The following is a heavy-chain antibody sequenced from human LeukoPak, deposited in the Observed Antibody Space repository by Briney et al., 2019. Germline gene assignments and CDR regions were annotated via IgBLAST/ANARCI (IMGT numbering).Heavy chain of an antibody. Sequence: PGGSLRLSCAASGFTFDDYAMHWVRQAPGKGLEWVSGISWNSGSIGYADSVKGRFTISRDNAKNSLYLQMNSLRAEDAALYYCAKDILAVAGNFDYWGQGTLVTVSS. CDR2: ISWNSGSI. V-gene: IGHV3-9*01. J-gene: IGHJ4*02. CDR3: AKDILAVAGNFDY. CDR1: GFTFDDYA. D-gene: IGHD6-19*01.